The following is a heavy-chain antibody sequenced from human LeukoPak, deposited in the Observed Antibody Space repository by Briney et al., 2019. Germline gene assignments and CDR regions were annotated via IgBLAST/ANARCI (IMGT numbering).Heavy chain of an antibody. CDR1: GDSISSSSYY. V-gene: IGHV4-39*07. Sequence: SETLSLTCTVSGDSISSSSYYWVWIRQPPGKGLEWIGTIYYSGSTYYNPSLKSRVTISVDTSKNQFSLKLSSVTAADTAVYYCARAVRHSSGWYDDYWGQGTLVTVSS. CDR3: ARAVRHSSGWYDDY. J-gene: IGHJ4*02. CDR2: IYYSGST. D-gene: IGHD6-19*01.